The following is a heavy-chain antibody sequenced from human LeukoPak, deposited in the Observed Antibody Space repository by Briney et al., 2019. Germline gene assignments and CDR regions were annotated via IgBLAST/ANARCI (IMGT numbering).Heavy chain of an antibody. CDR1: GGSISSSSYY. CDR2: INHSGST. J-gene: IGHJ6*03. D-gene: IGHD2-8*01. V-gene: IGHV4-39*07. CDR3: ASRLKNYYYYYMDV. Sequence: SETLSLTCTVSGGSISSSSYYWGWIRQPPGKGLEWIGEINHSGSTNYNPSLKSRVTISVDTSKNQFSLKLSSVTAADTAVYYCASRLKNYYYYYMDVWGKGTTVTVSS.